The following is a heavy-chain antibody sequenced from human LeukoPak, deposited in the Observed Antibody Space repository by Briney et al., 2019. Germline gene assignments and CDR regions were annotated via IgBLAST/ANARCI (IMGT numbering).Heavy chain of an antibody. J-gene: IGHJ3*02. D-gene: IGHD3-10*01. CDR3: VRDGASWGGDSFDI. Sequence: GGSLRLSCAASGFTFSNYEMNWVRQTPGKGLHSASYISGDGSTKFYADSVKGRFTISRDNTKNALYLQMNNLRAEDTAVYYCVRDGASWGGDSFDIWGQGTMVTVSS. V-gene: IGHV3-48*03. CDR2: ISGDGSTK. CDR1: GFTFSNYE.